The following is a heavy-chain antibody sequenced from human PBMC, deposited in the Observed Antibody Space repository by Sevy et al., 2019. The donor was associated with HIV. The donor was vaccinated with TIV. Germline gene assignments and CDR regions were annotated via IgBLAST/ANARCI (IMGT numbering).Heavy chain of an antibody. V-gene: IGHV4-59*08. CDR2: IYYNGHI. J-gene: IGHJ4*02. D-gene: IGHD1-26*01. CDR3: AGENAWGRGYS. CDR1: GGSITSLY. Sequence: SETLSLTCTVSGGSITSLYWNWIRQPPGKGLEWIATIYYNGHINYNPSLKSRVTLSLDTSKNQFSLRLSSMTAADTAMYYCAGENAWGRGYSWGQGTLVTVSS.